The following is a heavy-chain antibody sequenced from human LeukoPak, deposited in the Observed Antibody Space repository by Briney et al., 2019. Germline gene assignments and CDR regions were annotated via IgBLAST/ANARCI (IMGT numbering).Heavy chain of an antibody. J-gene: IGHJ4*02. CDR3: ARDYSSAWCLGY. CDR1: GFPVSSNH. CDR2: IYSGGST. D-gene: IGHD6-19*01. Sequence: GGSLRLSRAASGFPVSSNHMSWVRQAPGKGLEWVSVIYSGGSTYYADSVKGRFTISRDNSKNTLYLQMNSLRAEDTAVYYCARDYSSAWCLGYWGQGTLVTVSS. V-gene: IGHV3-53*01.